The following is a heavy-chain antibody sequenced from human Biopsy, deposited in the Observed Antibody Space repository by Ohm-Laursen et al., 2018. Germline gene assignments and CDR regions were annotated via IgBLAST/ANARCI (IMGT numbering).Heavy chain of an antibody. D-gene: IGHD3-9*01. CDR2: ISYNGRT. CDR3: VREPKTGTAEAWYFDL. V-gene: IGHV4-31*03. J-gene: IGHJ2*01. Sequence: TLSLTCSVSGASVKTSGYFWAWIRQRPGKGLEWIGYISYNGRTHYNSSLTSRLAISFDTSNNRISLQLRSVSVADTAVYYCVREPKTGTAEAWYFDLWGRGSPVTVPS. CDR1: GASVKTSGYF.